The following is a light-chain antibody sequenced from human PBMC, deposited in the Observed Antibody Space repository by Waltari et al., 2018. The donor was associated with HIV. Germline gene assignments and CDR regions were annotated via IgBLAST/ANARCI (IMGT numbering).Light chain of an antibody. CDR2: NNS. CDR1: SSNIGAGYD. Sequence: QSVLTQPPSVSGAPGQRVTISCTGSSSNIGAGYDVNWYQQLPGTAPKLLIYNNSNRPSGVPDRFSCAKSGTSASLAITGLQAEDEADYYCQSYDSSLSGSDVFGTGTKVTVL. CDR3: QSYDSSLSGSDV. V-gene: IGLV1-40*01. J-gene: IGLJ1*01.